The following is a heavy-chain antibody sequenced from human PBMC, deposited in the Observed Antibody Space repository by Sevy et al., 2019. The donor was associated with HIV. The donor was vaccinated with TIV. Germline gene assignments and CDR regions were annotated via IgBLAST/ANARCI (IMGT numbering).Heavy chain of an antibody. CDR1: GFRFDRYS. J-gene: IGHJ3*02. CDR2: ISSGSSNI. Sequence: GGSLRLSCAASGFRFDRYSMNWVRQAPGKGLEWVSYISSGSSNINYADSVKDRFTISRDNAKKSLFLQMNSLRAEDTAVYYCARGPSIFGDVDGLNIWGQGTMVTVSS. V-gene: IGHV3-48*01. D-gene: IGHD3-3*01. CDR3: ARGPSIFGDVDGLNI.